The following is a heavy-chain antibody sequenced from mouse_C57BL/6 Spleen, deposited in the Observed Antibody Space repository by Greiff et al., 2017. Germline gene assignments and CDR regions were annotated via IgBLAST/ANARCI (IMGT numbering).Heavy chain of an antibody. CDR1: GFTFSDYY. D-gene: IGHD3-2*02. J-gene: IGHJ3*01. Sequence: EVKLMESGGGLVQPGGSLKLSCAASGFTFSDYYMYWVRQTPEKRLEWVAYFSNGGGSTYYPDNVKGRFPISRDNANNTLYLQMGRLKSEDTAMYYCAIPKLDSSVYAWFAYWGQGTLVTVSA. CDR3: AIPKLDSSVYAWFAY. CDR2: FSNGGGST. V-gene: IGHV5-12*01.